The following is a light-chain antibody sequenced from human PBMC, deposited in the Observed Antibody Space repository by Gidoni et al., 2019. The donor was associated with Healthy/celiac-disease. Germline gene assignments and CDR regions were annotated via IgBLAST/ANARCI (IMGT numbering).Light chain of an antibody. CDR2: EVS. J-gene: IGLJ2*01. CDR3: SSYTSSSTLV. V-gene: IGLV2-14*01. CDR1: SSDVGGYNY. Sequence: QSALTQPASVSGSPGPSITISCTGTSSDVGGYNYVSWYQQHPGKAPNLMIYEVSKRPPGVSNRFSGSKSGNTASLTISGLQAEDEADYYCSSYTSSSTLVFGGGTKLTVL.